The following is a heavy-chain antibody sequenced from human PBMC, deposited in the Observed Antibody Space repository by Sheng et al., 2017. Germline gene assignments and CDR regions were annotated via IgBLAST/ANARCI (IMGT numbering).Heavy chain of an antibody. CDR3: ARAHYYDSSGYYSGWFDP. Sequence: QVQLVQSGAEVKKPWVLGEGLLQGFWRHLQQLCYQLGATGPLDKGLSGWEGIIPIFGTANYAQKFQGRVTITADESTSTAYMELSSLRSEDTAVYYCARAHYYDSSGYYSGWFDPWGQGTLVTVSS. CDR2: IIPIFGTA. V-gene: IGHV1-69*01. CDR1: RHLQQLC. J-gene: IGHJ5*02. D-gene: IGHD3-22*01.